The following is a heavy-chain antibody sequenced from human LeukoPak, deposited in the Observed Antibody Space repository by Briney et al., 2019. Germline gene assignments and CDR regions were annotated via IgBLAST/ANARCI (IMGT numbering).Heavy chain of an antibody. CDR3: ARVELTLDYYYMDV. CDR1: GYTFTGYY. D-gene: IGHD1-26*01. J-gene: IGHJ6*03. V-gene: IGHV1-2*02. CDR2: INPNSGGT. Sequence: GASVKVSCKASGYTFTGYYMHWVRQAPGQGLEWMGWINPNSGGTNYAQKFQGRVTMTRDTSISTAYMELSRLRSDDTAVYYCARVELTLDYYYMDVWGKGTTVTVSS.